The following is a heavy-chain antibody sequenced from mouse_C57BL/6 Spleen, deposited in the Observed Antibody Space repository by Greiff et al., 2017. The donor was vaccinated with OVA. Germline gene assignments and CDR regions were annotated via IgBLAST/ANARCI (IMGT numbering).Heavy chain of an antibody. V-gene: IGHV1-81*01. J-gene: IGHJ1*03. CDR2: IYPRSGNT. D-gene: IGHD1-1*01. CDR3: ARSGGITTVVAEWYFDV. Sequence: QVQLKQSGAELARPGASVKLSCKASGYTFTSYGISWVKQRTGQGLEWIGEIYPRSGNTYYNEKFKGKATLTADKSSSTAYMELRSLTSEDSAVYSCARSGGITTVVAEWYFDVWGTGTTVTVSA. CDR1: GYTFTSYG.